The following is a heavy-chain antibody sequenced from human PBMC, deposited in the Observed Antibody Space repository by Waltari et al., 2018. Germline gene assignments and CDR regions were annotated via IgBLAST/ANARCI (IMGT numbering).Heavy chain of an antibody. V-gene: IGHV4-59*01. Sequence: QVQLQESGPGLVKPSETLSLTCTVSGGSISRYYWSWIRQPPGKGLEWIGYIYYSGSTNYNPSLKSRVTISVDTSKNQFSLKLSSVTAADTAVYYCARGYSSGWYKFDYWGQGTLVTVSS. D-gene: IGHD6-19*01. CDR1: GGSISRYY. CDR2: IYYSGST. J-gene: IGHJ4*02. CDR3: ARGYSSGWYKFDY.